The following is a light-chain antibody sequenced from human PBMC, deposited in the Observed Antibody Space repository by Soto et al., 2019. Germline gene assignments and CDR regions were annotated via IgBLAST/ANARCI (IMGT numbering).Light chain of an antibody. J-gene: IGLJ2*01. CDR2: EVS. CDR3: SSYTRSILL. Sequence: QSALTQPPSASGSPGQSVTISCTGTSSDVGGYSYVSWYQQHPGKAPKLMIYEVSKRPSGVPDRFSGSKSGNTASLTVSGLQAEDEADYYCSSYTRSILLFGGGTKLTVL. V-gene: IGLV2-8*01. CDR1: SSDVGGYSY.